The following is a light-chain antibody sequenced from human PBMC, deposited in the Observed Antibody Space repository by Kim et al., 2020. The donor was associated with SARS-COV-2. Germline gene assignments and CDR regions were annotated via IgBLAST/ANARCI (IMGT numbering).Light chain of an antibody. V-gene: IGLV1-51*01. CDR3: GTWDSSLSAVV. J-gene: IGLJ2*01. CDR1: SANIGNNY. CDR2: DNN. Sequence: GQKVTISCSGSSANIGNNYVSWYQQLPGTAPKLLIYDNNKRPSGIPDRFSGSKSGTSATLGITGLQTGDEADYYCGTWDSSLSAVVFGGGTKLTVL.